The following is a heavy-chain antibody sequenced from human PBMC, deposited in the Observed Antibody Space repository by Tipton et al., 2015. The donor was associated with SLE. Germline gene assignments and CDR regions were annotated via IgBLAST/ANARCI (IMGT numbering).Heavy chain of an antibody. CDR3: ARGDCYNFDY. CDR1: GGSISSSRYY. J-gene: IGHJ4*02. CDR2: IYHSGST. V-gene: IGHV4-39*07. Sequence: TLSLTCTVSGGSISSSRYYWGWIRQPPGKGLEWIGNIYHSGSTFYNPSLKSRVTISVDTSKNQFSLKLSSVTAADTAVYYCARGDCYNFDYWGQGTLVTVSS. D-gene: IGHD5-24*01.